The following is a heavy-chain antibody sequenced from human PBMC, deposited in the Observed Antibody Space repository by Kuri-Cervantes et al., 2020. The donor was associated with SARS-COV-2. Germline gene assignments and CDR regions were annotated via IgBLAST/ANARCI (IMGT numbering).Heavy chain of an antibody. D-gene: IGHD6-6*01. CDR2: IRSKANSYAT. J-gene: IGHJ4*02. V-gene: IGHV3-73*01. CDR3: ARMYSSSSGYYFDY. Sequence: GESLKISCAASGFTFSGSAMHWVRQASGKGLEWVGRIRSKANSYATAYAASVKGRFTISRDDSKNTAYLQMNSLKTEDTAVYYCARMYSSSSGYYFDYWGQGTMVTVSS. CDR1: GFTFSGSA.